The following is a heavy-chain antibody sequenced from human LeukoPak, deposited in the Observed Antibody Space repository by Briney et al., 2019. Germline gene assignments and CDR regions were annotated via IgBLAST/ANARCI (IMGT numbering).Heavy chain of an antibody. V-gene: IGHV1-3*01. D-gene: IGHD2-2*01. J-gene: IGHJ6*02. CDR3: ARGEIYCSSTSCYAGYYGMDV. CDR1: RYTFTSYA. Sequence: GASVKVSCKASRYTFTSYAMHWVRQAPGQRLEWMGWINAGNGNTKYSQKFQGRVTITRDTSASTAYMEPSSLRSEDTSVYYCARGEIYCSSTSCYAGYYGMDVWGQGTMVTVSS. CDR2: INAGNGNT.